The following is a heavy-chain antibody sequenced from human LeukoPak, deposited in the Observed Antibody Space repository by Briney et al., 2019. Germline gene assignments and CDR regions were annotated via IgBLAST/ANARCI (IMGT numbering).Heavy chain of an antibody. J-gene: IGHJ4*02. CDR1: GYTFTGYY. Sequence: GASVKVSCKASGYTFTGYYMHWVRQAPGQGLEWMGRINPNSGGTNYAQKFQGRVTMTRDTSISTAYVELGSLRSDDTAVYYCARDSSSRGNFDYWGQGTLVTVSS. V-gene: IGHV1-2*06. CDR2: INPNSGGT. D-gene: IGHD5-24*01. CDR3: ARDSSSRGNFDY.